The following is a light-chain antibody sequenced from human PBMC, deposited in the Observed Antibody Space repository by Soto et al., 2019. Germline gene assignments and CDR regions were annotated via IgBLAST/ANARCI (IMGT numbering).Light chain of an antibody. CDR1: SSDIGSYKL. CDR2: EVS. CDR3: CSYVTRRG. Sequence: QSVLTQPASVSGSPGQSITISCTGTSSDIGSYKLVSWYQQHPGKSPKLVIYEVSKRPSGVSNRFSGSKSGDTASLTISGLQAEDEADYYCCSYVTRRGFGGGSKRTV. J-gene: IGLJ2*01. V-gene: IGLV2-23*02.